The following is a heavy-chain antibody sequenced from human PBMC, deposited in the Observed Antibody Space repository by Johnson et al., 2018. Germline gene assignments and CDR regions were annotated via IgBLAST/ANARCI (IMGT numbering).Heavy chain of an antibody. Sequence: QLQESGPEVKKPGTSVKVSCKASGFTFTSSAVQWVRQARGQRLEWIGWIVVGSGNTNYAQKVPERVTITRDMSPSTAYMVLRSLSSVETAVDYCVVVVGRYYDRSGSPWAAFELGGQGTMVTVSS. CDR1: GFTFTSSA. CDR2: IVVGSGNT. D-gene: IGHD3-22*01. CDR3: VVVVGRYYDRSGSPWAAFEL. J-gene: IGHJ3*01. V-gene: IGHV1-58*01.